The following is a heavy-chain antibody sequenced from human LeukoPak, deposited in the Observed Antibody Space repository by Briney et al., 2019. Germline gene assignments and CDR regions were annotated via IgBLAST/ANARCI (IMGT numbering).Heavy chain of an antibody. Sequence: SETLSLTCAVSGGSISSSNWWSWVRQPPGEGLEWIGEIYHSGSTNYNPSLKSRVTISVDKSKNQFSLKLSSVTAADTAVYYCARDLYSSGWFDYWGQGTLVTVSS. D-gene: IGHD6-19*01. J-gene: IGHJ4*02. V-gene: IGHV4-4*02. CDR3: ARDLYSSGWFDY. CDR2: IYHSGST. CDR1: GGSISSSNW.